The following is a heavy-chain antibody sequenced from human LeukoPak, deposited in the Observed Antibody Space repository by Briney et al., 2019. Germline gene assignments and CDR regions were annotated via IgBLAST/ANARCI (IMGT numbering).Heavy chain of an antibody. CDR2: ISGSGGST. D-gene: IGHD2-2*01. J-gene: IGHJ1*01. CDR3: AKEWRAHCSSTSCYGYFQH. Sequence: PGGSLRLSCAASGFTFSSYGMSWVRQAPGKGLEWVSAISGSGGSTYYADSVKGRFTISRDNSKNTLYLQMNSLRAEDTAVYYCAKEWRAHCSSTSCYGYFQHWGQGTLVTVSS. V-gene: IGHV3-23*01. CDR1: GFTFSSYG.